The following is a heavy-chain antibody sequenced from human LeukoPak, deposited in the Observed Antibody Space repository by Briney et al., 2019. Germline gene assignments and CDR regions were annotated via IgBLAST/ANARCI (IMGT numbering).Heavy chain of an antibody. CDR2: ISSSSYI. Sequence: GGSLRLSCAASGFTFSSYSMNWVRQAPGKGLEWVSSISSSSYIYYADSVKGRFTISRDNAKSSLYLQMNSLRAEDTAVYYCARDHNRITGTPQADGRYWGQGTLVTVSS. V-gene: IGHV3-21*01. J-gene: IGHJ4*02. CDR3: ARDHNRITGTPQADGRY. D-gene: IGHD1-20*01. CDR1: GFTFSSYS.